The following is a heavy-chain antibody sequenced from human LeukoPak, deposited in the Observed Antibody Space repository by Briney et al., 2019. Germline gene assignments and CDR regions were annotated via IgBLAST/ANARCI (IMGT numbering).Heavy chain of an antibody. Sequence: GGSLRLSCAASGFTFSSYAMSWVRQAPGQGLEWVSAISGSGGSTYYADSVKGRFTISRDNSKNTLYLQMNSLRAEDTAVYYCAKWHNRIVEWLLFFDPWGQRTLVIVAS. D-gene: IGHD3-3*01. CDR2: ISGSGGST. J-gene: IGHJ5*02. CDR3: AKWHNRIVEWLLFFDP. V-gene: IGHV3-23*01. CDR1: GFTFSSYA.